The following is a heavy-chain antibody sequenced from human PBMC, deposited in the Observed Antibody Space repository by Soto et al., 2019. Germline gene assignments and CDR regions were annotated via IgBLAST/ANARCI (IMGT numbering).Heavy chain of an antibody. V-gene: IGHV3-21*01. CDR2: ISSSSSYI. CDR3: ASGIADGFDY. J-gene: IGHJ4*02. D-gene: IGHD1-1*01. CDR1: GFTFSSYS. Sequence: EVQLVESGGGLVKPGGSLRLSCAASGFTFSSYSMNWVRQAPGKGLEWVSSISSSSSYIYYADSVKGRFTISRDNAKNSLYLQMNSLRAEDTAVYYCASGIADGFDYWGQGTLVTVSS.